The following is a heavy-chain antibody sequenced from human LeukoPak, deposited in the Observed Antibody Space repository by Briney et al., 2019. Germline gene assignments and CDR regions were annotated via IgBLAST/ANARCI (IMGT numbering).Heavy chain of an antibody. Sequence: KSSETLSLTCTVSGGSVSRGGYYWNWIRQHPGKGLEWIGFTSYSEGTYYNPSFMSRITISVDISQNQFSLKMRDVTAADTAVYFCATADWESFYFDSWGQGALVAVSS. CDR3: ATADWESFYFDS. D-gene: IGHD1-26*01. CDR1: GGSVSRGGYY. CDR2: TSYSEGT. V-gene: IGHV4-31*03. J-gene: IGHJ4*02.